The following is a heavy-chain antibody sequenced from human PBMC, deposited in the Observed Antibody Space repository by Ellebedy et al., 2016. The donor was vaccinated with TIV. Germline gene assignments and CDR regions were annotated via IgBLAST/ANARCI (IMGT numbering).Heavy chain of an antibody. CDR3: AKDSGGRRSLDNDY. J-gene: IGHJ4*02. Sequence: GESLKISCAASGFTFSNYNMHWVRQAPGKGLEWVAVIWSDGSLKYYADSVKGRFTLSRDNSKNTLYLTLNSLRAEDTAIYYCAKDSGGRRSLDNDYWGQGTLVTVSS. V-gene: IGHV3-33*06. CDR2: IWSDGSLK. CDR1: GFTFSNYN. D-gene: IGHD3-10*01.